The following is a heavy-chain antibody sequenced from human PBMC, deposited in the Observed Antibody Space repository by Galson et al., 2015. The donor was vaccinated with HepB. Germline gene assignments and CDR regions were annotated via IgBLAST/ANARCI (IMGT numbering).Heavy chain of an antibody. J-gene: IGHJ6*02. Sequence: SETLSLTCTVSGGSISSYYWSWIRQPPGKGLEWIGYIYYSGSTNYNPSLKSRVTISVDTSKNQFSLKLSSVTAADTAVYYCARVLGPGYSYYDFWSGPLMDVWGQGTTVTVSS. CDR1: GGSISSYY. V-gene: IGHV4-59*01. D-gene: IGHD3-3*01. CDR2: IYYSGST. CDR3: ARVLGPGYSYYDFWSGPLMDV.